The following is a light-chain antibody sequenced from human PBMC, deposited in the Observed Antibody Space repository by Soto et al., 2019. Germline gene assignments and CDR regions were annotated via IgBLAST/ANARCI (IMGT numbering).Light chain of an antibody. CDR3: CSYTSSSPYV. CDR1: SSDLGGYNF. Sequence: QSALTQPASVSGSPGQSITISCTGTSSDLGGYNFVSWYQHHPGKAPKLMIYQVSNRPSGVSNRFSGSKSGNTASLTISGLQAEDEVDYYCCSYTSSSPYVFGTGTKVTVL. J-gene: IGLJ1*01. V-gene: IGLV2-14*01. CDR2: QVS.